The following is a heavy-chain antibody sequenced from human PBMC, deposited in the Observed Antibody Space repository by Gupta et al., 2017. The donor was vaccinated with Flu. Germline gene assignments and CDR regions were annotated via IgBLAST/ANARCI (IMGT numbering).Heavy chain of an antibody. CDR1: GYTFTSYG. CDR3: ARDHTGYSSSWYRGLGQTLTFDY. CDR2: ISAYNGNT. Sequence: QVQLVQSGAEVKKPGASVKVSCKASGYTFTSYGISWVRQAPGQGLEWMGWISAYNGNTNYAQKLQDRVTMTTDTSTSTAYMELRSLRSDDTAVYYCARDHTGYSSSWYRGLGQTLTFDYWGQGTLVTVSS. D-gene: IGHD6-13*01. J-gene: IGHJ4*02. V-gene: IGHV1-18*01.